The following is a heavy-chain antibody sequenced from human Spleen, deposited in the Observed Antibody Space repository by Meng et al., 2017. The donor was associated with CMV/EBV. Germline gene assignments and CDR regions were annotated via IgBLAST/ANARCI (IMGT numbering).Heavy chain of an antibody. Sequence: GGSLRLSCAASGFTFDDYGMSWVRQTPGKGLEWVSSIYWNGGYTTYADSVKGRFTISRDNAKNTLYLQMNSLRAEDTAVYYCARMASDGISMDVWGQGTTVTVSS. CDR3: ARMASDGISMDV. D-gene: IGHD3-16*01. CDR2: IYWNGGYT. J-gene: IGHJ6*02. CDR1: GFTFDDYG. V-gene: IGHV3-20*04.